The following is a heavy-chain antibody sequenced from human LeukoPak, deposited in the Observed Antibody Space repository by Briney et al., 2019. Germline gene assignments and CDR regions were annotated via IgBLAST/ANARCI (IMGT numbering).Heavy chain of an antibody. D-gene: IGHD6-6*01. CDR3: TTWSSQFDY. V-gene: IGHV3-15*01. CDR1: GFTFSDAW. CDR2: IQSRTDGGTT. Sequence: PGGSLRLSCAASGFTFSDAWMTWVRQAPGKGLECVGFIQSRTDGGTTDSAAPVKGRFTVSRDDSKNMLYLQMNSLKSEDTAVYYCTTWSSQFDYWGQGTLVTVSS. J-gene: IGHJ4*02.